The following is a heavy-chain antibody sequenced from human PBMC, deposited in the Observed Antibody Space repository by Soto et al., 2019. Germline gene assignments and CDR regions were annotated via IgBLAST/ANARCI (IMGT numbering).Heavy chain of an antibody. CDR1: GFTFGDYA. D-gene: IGHD4-17*01. CDR3: TRAAYAHYGMDV. J-gene: IGHJ6*02. CDR2: IRSKAYGGTT. Sequence: GGSLRLSCTASGFTFGDYAMSWVRQAPGKGLEWVGFIRSKAYGGTTEYAASVKGRFTISRDDSKSIAYLQMNSLKTEDTAVYYCTRAAYAHYGMDVWGQGTTVTVSS. V-gene: IGHV3-49*04.